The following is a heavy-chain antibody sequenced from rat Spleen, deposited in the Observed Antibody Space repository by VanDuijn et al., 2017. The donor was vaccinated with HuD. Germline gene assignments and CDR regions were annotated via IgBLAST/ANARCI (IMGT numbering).Heavy chain of an antibody. CDR2: INSPGSA. CDR3: ARGAGYVLDA. CDR1: GFSLISNGV. D-gene: IGHD1-4*01. J-gene: IGHJ4*01. V-gene: IGHV3-3*01. Sequence: VQLKESGPGLMQPSQTLSLTCTVSGFSLISNGVSWVRQPPGNKLEWMGHINSPGSASYNPRLKSQISITRDPSKNRFFLHLTSVTAEDTATYYCARGAGYVLDAWGQGASVTVSS.